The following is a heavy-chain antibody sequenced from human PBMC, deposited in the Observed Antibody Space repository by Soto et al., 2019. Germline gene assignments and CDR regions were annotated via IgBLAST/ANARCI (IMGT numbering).Heavy chain of an antibody. CDR3: AKTPWADVAASGALDL. V-gene: IGHV3-23*01. D-gene: IGHD1-26*01. CDR1: GLTLANYA. Sequence: LRLSCTASGLTLANYAMTWVRQAPGKGLQWVSTLTNTDSQKYYADSVQGRFSISRDSSKNTLYLHMNSLRVEDTAIYFCAKTPWADVAASGALDLWGHGTLVTVSS. CDR2: LTNTDSQK. J-gene: IGHJ3*01.